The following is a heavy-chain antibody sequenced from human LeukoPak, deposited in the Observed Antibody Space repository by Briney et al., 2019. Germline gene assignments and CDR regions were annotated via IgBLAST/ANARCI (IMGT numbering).Heavy chain of an antibody. CDR3: AREIRYFDYRAYFYMDV. V-gene: IGHV4-4*07. CDR2: FYTSGST. Sequence: SDTLSLTCTVSGGSISSYYWSWIRQPAGKGLEWIGRFYTSGSTDYNPPLKSRVSMSVDTSKNHFSLRLTSVTAADTAVYYCAREIRYFDYRAYFYMDVWGKGTTVTVSS. CDR1: GGSISSYY. J-gene: IGHJ6*03. D-gene: IGHD3-9*01.